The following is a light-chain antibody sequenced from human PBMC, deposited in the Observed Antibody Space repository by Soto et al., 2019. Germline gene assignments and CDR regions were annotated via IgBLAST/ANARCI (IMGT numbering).Light chain of an antibody. Sequence: QTVVTQEPSFSVSPGGTVTLTCGLSSGSVSTSYYPSWYQQTPGQAPRTLIYNTNTRSSGVPDRFSGSILGNKAALTITGAQAYDESEYYCVLYMGSGISVFGTGTKLTVL. V-gene: IGLV8-61*01. CDR1: SGSVSTSYY. CDR3: VLYMGSGISV. CDR2: NTN. J-gene: IGLJ1*01.